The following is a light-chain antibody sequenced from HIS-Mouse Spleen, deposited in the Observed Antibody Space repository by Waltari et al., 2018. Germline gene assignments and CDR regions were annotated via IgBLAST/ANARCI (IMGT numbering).Light chain of an antibody. CDR3: CSYAGSYPVV. Sequence: QSALTQPRSVSGSPGQSVTLSCTGTSSDVGGYNDVSWYQQHPGKAPKLMIYDVSKRPSGVPDRFSGSKSGNTASLTISGLQAEDEADYYCCSYAGSYPVVFGGGTKLTVL. CDR2: DVS. V-gene: IGLV2-11*01. J-gene: IGLJ2*01. CDR1: SSDVGGYND.